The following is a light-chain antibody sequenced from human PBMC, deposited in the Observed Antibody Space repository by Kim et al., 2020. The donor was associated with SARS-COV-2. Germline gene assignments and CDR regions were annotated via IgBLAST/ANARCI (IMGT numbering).Light chain of an antibody. CDR3: QQNDNLLLS. V-gene: IGKV1-33*01. Sequence: DIQMTQSPSSLSASVGDRVTITCQASQDINIYLSWYQQKPGKAPKLLIYDASNLETGVPSRFSGGGSGTFFTFTISSLQPEDIATYYCQQNDNLLLSFGGGTKVDIK. J-gene: IGKJ4*01. CDR2: DAS. CDR1: QDINIY.